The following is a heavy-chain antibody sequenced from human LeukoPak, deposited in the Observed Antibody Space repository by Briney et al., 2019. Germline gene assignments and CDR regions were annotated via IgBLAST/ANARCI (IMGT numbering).Heavy chain of an antibody. J-gene: IGHJ4*02. Sequence: GGSLRLSCAASGFTFSSYSMNWVRQAPGKGLEWVSSISSSSSYIYYADSVKGRFTISRDNAKNSLYLQMNSLRAEDTAVYYCARDLYYDYVWGSYRSGAFFDYWGQGTLVTVSS. D-gene: IGHD3-16*02. CDR1: GFTFSSYS. V-gene: IGHV3-21*01. CDR2: ISSSSSYI. CDR3: ARDLYYDYVWGSYRSGAFFDY.